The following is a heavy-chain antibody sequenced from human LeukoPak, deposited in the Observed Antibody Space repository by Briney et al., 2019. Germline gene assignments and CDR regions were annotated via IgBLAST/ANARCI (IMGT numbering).Heavy chain of an antibody. D-gene: IGHD4-11*01. CDR2: ISGSGGST. V-gene: IGHV3-23*01. CDR3: TKVGVYSNFYFDY. CDR1: GFTFSSFA. Sequence: PGGSLRLSCAASGFTFSSFAMSWVRQAPGKGLEWVSGISGSGGSTYYADSVKGRFTLSRDNSKNTLYLQMNSLRAEDTAVYYCTKVGVYSNFYFDYWGQGILLTVSS. J-gene: IGHJ4*02.